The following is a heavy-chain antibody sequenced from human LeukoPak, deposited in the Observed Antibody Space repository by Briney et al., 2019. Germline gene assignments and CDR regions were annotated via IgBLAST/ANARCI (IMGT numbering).Heavy chain of an antibody. D-gene: IGHD6-13*01. CDR1: GYTFTSYG. Sequence: ASVKVSCKASGYTFTSYGISWVRQAPEQGLEWMGWISAYNGNTNYAQKLQGRVTMTTDTSTSTAYMELRSLRSDDTAVYYCARVSQMVWWFDPWGQGTLVTVSS. CDR3: ARVSQMVWWFDP. J-gene: IGHJ5*02. CDR2: ISAYNGNT. V-gene: IGHV1-18*01.